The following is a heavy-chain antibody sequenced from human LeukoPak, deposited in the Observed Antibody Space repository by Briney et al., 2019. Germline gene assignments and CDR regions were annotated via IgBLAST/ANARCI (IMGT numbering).Heavy chain of an antibody. D-gene: IGHD3-3*01. V-gene: IGHV3-30*18. J-gene: IGHJ4*02. CDR3: TKEFWSGYQYFDS. CDR2: ISYDGSDK. CDR1: GFTFNSYA. Sequence: PGGSLRLSCAASGFTFNSYAMSWVRQAPGKGLEWVAVISYDGSDKYYSDSVKGRFTISRDNSKNTLYLQMDSLRAEDTALYYCTKEFWSGYQYFDSWGQGTLVTVSS.